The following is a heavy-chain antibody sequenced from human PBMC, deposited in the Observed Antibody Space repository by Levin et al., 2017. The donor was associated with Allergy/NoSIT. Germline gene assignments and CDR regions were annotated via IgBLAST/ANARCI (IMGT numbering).Heavy chain of an antibody. D-gene: IGHD2-2*01. J-gene: IGHJ4*02. CDR3: AKGRDCSTTSCKQYYLDY. V-gene: IGHV3-30*18. CDR1: GFTFSSYG. CDR2: ISYDGSNK. Sequence: GGSLRLSCAASGFTFSSYGMHWVRQAPGKGLEWVAVISYDGSNKYYADSVKGRFTISRDNSKNTLYLQMNSLRSEETAVYYCAKGRDCSTTSCKQYYLDYWGQGTLVTVSS.